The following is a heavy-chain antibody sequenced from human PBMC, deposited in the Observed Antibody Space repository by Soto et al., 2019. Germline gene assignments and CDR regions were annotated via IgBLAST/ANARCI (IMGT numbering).Heavy chain of an antibody. D-gene: IGHD3-10*01. V-gene: IGHV3-11*01. J-gene: IGHJ5*02. CDR2: ISSSGSTI. Sequence: GSLRLSCAASGFTFSDYYMSWIRQAPGKGLEWVSYISSSGSTIYYADSVKGRFTISRDNAKNSLYLQMNSLTAADTAVYYCARDLQSATMNRGVPLAYHSFDPWGHGTLVTVSS. CDR3: ARDLQSATMNRGVPLAYHSFDP. CDR1: GFTFSDYY.